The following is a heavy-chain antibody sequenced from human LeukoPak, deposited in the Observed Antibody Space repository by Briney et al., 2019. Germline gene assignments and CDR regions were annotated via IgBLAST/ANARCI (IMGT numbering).Heavy chain of an antibody. CDR3: ARAPGCSSTSCYNYYYYMDV. CDR2: MNPNSGST. Sequence: ASVKVSCKASGYTFTSYDINWVRQATGQGLEWMGWMNPNSGSTGYAQKFQGRVTITRNTSISTAYMELSSLRSEDTAVYYCARAPGCSSTSCYNYYYYMDVWGKGTTVTVSS. D-gene: IGHD2-2*02. V-gene: IGHV1-8*03. CDR1: GYTFTSYD. J-gene: IGHJ6*03.